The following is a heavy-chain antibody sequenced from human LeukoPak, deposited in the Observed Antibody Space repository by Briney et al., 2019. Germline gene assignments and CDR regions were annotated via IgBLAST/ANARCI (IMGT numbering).Heavy chain of an antibody. CDR1: GYTSTSYG. J-gene: IGHJ3*02. CDR3: ARDQKLGINDAFDI. Sequence: ASVRVSCKASGYTSTSYGISWVRQAPGQGLEWMGWISAYNGNTNYAQKLQGRVTMTTDTSTSTAYMELRSLRSDDTAVYYCARDQKLGINDAFDIWGQGTMVTVSS. CDR2: ISAYNGNT. D-gene: IGHD7-27*01. V-gene: IGHV1-18*01.